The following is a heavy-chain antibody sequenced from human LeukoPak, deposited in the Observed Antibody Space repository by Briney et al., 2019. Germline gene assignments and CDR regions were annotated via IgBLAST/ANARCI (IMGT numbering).Heavy chain of an antibody. CDR1: GYTFTGHY. V-gene: IGHV1-2*02. D-gene: IGHD5/OR15-5a*01. J-gene: IGHJ4*02. Sequence: GASVKVSCKASGYTFTGHYLHWFRQAPGQGFEWMGWITPNSGGTKYAQKFQDRVTMTRDMSISTAYMELSRLTPDDTATYYCANKGASTSRFDSWGQGTLVTVSS. CDR2: ITPNSGGT. CDR3: ANKGASTSRFDS.